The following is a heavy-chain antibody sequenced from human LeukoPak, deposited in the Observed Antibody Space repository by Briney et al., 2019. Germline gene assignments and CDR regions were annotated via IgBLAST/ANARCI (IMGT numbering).Heavy chain of an antibody. D-gene: IGHD3-3*01. J-gene: IGHJ4*02. CDR2: IWYDGSNK. CDR3: ARDGDFWSGYYLDY. V-gene: IGHV3-33*01. CDR1: GFTFSSYG. Sequence: GGSLRLSCAASGFTFSSYGMHWVRQAPGKGLEWVAVIWYDGSNKYYADSVKGRFTISRGNSKNTLYLQMNSLRAEDTAVYYCARDGDFWSGYYLDYWGQGTLVTVSS.